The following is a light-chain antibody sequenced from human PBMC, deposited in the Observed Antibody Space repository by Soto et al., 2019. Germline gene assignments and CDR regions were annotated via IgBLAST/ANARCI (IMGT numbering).Light chain of an antibody. J-gene: IGKJ1*01. V-gene: IGKV4-1*01. CDR1: QSVLYSSNNKNY. Sequence: DIVMTQSPDSLAVSLGERATINCKSSQSVLYSSNNKNYLAWYQQKPGQTPKLLINWASTRDSGVPDRFSGSGSGTDFTLTISSLQAEDVAVYYCQQYYSTPPTFGHGTKVEIK. CDR3: QQYYSTPPT. CDR2: WAS.